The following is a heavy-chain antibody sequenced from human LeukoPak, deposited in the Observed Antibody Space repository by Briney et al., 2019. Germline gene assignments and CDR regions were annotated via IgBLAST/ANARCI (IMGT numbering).Heavy chain of an antibody. Sequence: GGSLRLSCAVSGFTFSSYWMHWVRQPPGKGLVWVSRISSDGSGTSYADSVKGRFTISRDNAKNTLYLKMNSLRAEDTGVYYCARANHPTYYDSSGYYQDYWGQGTLVTVSS. V-gene: IGHV3-74*01. D-gene: IGHD3-22*01. CDR1: GFTFSSYW. CDR3: ARANHPTYYDSSGYYQDY. CDR2: ISSDGSGT. J-gene: IGHJ4*02.